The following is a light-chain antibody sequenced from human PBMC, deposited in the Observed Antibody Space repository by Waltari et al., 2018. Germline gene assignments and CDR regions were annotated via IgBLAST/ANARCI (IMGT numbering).Light chain of an antibody. V-gene: IGKV3-20*01. CDR3: QHYVRLPAT. CDR1: QCVSRT. Sequence: EIVLTQSPGTLSLPPGERATLSCRASQCVSRTLARYEQKPGHAPRLLIFGASNRATGIPDRFSGSGSGTDFSLIITRLEPEDSAMYYCQHYVRLPATFGQGTKVEIK. CDR2: GAS. J-gene: IGKJ1*01.